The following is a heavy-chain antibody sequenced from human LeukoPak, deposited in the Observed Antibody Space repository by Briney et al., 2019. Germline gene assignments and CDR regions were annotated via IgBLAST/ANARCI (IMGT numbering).Heavy chain of an antibody. CDR1: RYTFTDYW. CDR2: IYPYDSDT. D-gene: IGHD3-22*01. J-gene: IGHJ4*02. Sequence: GESLKISCTGSRYTFTDYWIGWVRQMPGKGLEWMGTIYPYDSDTRYSPSFQGQVTFSADKSIDTAYLHLSSLKASDTAMYYCARQHDDTGDYYHSSIYLDYWGQGTLITVSS. V-gene: IGHV5-51*01. CDR3: ARQHDDTGDYYHSSIYLDY.